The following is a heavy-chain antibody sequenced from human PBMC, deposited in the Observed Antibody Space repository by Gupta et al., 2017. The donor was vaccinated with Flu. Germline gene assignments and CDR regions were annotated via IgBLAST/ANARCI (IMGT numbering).Heavy chain of an antibody. CDR3: ARAPTYYDFWSGEKYFDY. CDR2: IKHDGSEK. Sequence: SWVRQAPGKGLEWVANIKHDGSEKYYVDSVKGRFTISRDNAKSLLYLQMNSLRAEDTAMYYCARAPTYYDFWSGEKYFDYWGQGTLVTVSS. V-gene: IGHV3-7*01. D-gene: IGHD3-3*01. J-gene: IGHJ4*02.